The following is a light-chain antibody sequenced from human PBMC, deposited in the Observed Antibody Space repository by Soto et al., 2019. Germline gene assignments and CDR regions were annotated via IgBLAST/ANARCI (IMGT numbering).Light chain of an antibody. V-gene: IGKV4-1*01. CDR1: QSVLDSAINKNH. CDR2: WAS. CDR3: QQYYDIPYT. Sequence: DIVMTQSPEFLAVSLGERATINCKSSQSVLDSAINKNHLAWYQQKPGQPPKLLFYWASTRESGVPDRFSASGSGTDFTLTIGSLQAEDVAVYYCQQYYDIPYTFGQGTRLEI. J-gene: IGKJ2*01.